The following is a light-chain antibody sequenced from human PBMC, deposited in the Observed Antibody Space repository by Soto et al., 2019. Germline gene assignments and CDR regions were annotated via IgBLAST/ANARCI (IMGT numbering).Light chain of an antibody. V-gene: IGLV2-8*01. CDR3: SSYAGSNNVV. CDR1: SSDVGGYNY. CDR2: EVS. Sequence: QSALTQPPSASGFPGQSVTISCTGTSSDVGGYNYVSWYQQHPGKAPKLMIYEVSKRPSGVPERFSGSKSGNTASLTVSGLQAEDEADYYCSSYAGSNNVVFGGGTELTV. J-gene: IGLJ2*01.